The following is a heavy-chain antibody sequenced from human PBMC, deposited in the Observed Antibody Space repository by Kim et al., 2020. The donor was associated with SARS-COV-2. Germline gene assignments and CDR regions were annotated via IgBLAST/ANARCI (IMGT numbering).Heavy chain of an antibody. CDR3: TTMWEGDTAMVTFVPYGMDV. Sequence: GGSLRLSCAASRFTFSNAWMSWVRQAPGKGLEWVGRIKSKTDGGTTDYAAPVKGRFTISRDDSKNTLYLQMNSLKTEDTAVYYCTTMWEGDTAMVTFVPYGMDVWGQGTTVTVSS. CDR1: RFTFSNAW. J-gene: IGHJ6*02. CDR2: IKSKTDGGTT. V-gene: IGHV3-15*01. D-gene: IGHD5-18*01.